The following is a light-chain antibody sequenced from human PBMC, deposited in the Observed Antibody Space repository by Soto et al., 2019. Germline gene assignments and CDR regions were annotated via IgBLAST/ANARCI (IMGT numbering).Light chain of an antibody. V-gene: IGLV1-44*01. CDR1: SSNIGSNT. CDR3: ASWDDSLNGVV. CDR2: FSH. Sequence: QSVLTQPPSASGTPGQRVTISCSGSSSNIGSNTVNWYQLLPRTAPKLLIYFSHQRPSGVPDRFSGSKSGTSASLAISGLQSEYEADYYCASWDDSLNGVVFGRGTKLTVL. J-gene: IGLJ2*01.